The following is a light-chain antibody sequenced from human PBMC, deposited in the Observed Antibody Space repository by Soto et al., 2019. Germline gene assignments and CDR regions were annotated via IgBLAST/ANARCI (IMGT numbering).Light chain of an antibody. CDR2: GAS. J-gene: IGKJ4*01. CDR3: QQYGSSLGAT. V-gene: IGKV3-20*01. CDR1: QSVSSSY. Sequence: EIVLTQSPGTLSLSPGERATLSCRASQSVSSSYLAWYQQKPGQAPRLLIYGASSRATGIPDRFSGSGSGTDLTLTISRLEPEDFAVYYCQQYGSSLGATFGGGTKVEIK.